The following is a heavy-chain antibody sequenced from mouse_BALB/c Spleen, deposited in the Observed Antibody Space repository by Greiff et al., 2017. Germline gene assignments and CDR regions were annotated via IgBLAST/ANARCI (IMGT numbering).Heavy chain of an antibody. Sequence: EVKLVESGGGLVKPGGSLKLSCAASGFTFSSYTMSWVRQTPEKRLEWVATISSGGSYTYYPDSVKGRFTISRDNAKNTLYLQMSSLKSEDTAMYYCTRGFLLKEGNAMDYWGQGTSVTVSS. V-gene: IGHV5-6-4*01. J-gene: IGHJ4*01. CDR3: TRGFLLKEGNAMDY. CDR2: ISSGGSYT. CDR1: GFTFSSYT. D-gene: IGHD2-14*01.